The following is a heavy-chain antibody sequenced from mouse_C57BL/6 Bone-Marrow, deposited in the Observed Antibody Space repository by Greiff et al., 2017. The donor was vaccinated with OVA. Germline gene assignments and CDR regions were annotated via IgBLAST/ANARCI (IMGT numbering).Heavy chain of an antibody. V-gene: IGHV5-6*01. Sequence: EVQLVESGGDLVKPGGSLKLSCAASGFTFSSYGMSWVRQTPDKRLEWVTTISSGGSYTYYPDSVKGRFTISRDNAKNTLYLQMSSLKSEDTARYYCARHGTTVYAMDYWGQGTSVTVSS. CDR3: ARHGTTVYAMDY. D-gene: IGHD1-1*01. CDR1: GFTFSSYG. J-gene: IGHJ4*01. CDR2: ISSGGSYT.